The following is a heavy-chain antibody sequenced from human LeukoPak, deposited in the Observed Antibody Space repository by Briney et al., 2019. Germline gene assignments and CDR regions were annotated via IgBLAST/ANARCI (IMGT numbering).Heavy chain of an antibody. CDR1: GGSFGSYY. Sequence: SETLSLTCAVYGGSFGSYYWSWIRQPPGKGLEWIGYIYYSGSTNYNPSLKSRVTISVDTSKNQFSLKLSSVTAADTAVYYCARLGYSSSWYYFDYWGQGTLVTVSS. V-gene: IGHV4-59*08. CDR3: ARLGYSSSWYYFDY. D-gene: IGHD6-13*01. CDR2: IYYSGST. J-gene: IGHJ4*02.